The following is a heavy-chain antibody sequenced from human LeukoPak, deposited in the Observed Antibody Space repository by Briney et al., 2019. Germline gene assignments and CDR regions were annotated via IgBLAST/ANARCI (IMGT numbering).Heavy chain of an antibody. D-gene: IGHD3-22*01. CDR3: AREGTVVVIPVGNYYYYGMDV. Sequence: PSETLSLTCTVSGGSISSYYWSWIRQPAGKGLEWIGRIYTSGSTNYNPSLKSRVTMSVDTSKNQFSLKLSSVTAADAAVYYCAREGTVVVIPVGNYYYYGMDVWGQGTTVTVSS. CDR1: GGSISSYY. J-gene: IGHJ6*02. CDR2: IYTSGST. V-gene: IGHV4-4*07.